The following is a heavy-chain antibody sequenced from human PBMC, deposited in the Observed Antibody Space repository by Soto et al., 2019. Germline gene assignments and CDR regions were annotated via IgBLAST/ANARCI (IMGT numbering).Heavy chain of an antibody. Sequence: SETLSLTCTVSGGSISSGGYYWSWIRQHPGKGLEWIGYIYYSGSTYYNPSLKSRVTISVDTSKNQFSLNLSSVTAADTAVYYCARDPYGGNRDYYYYYRMDVWGQGTTVTVSS. CDR2: IYYSGST. J-gene: IGHJ6*02. D-gene: IGHD4-17*01. V-gene: IGHV4-31*03. CDR1: GGSISSGGYY. CDR3: ARDPYGGNRDYYYYYRMDV.